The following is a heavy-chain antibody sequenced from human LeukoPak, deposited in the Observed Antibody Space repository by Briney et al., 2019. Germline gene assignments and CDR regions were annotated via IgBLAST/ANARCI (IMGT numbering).Heavy chain of an antibody. J-gene: IGHJ3*02. CDR3: ARGLQLDAFDI. CDR1: GFTFSSYS. Sequence: GGSLRLSCAASGFTFSSYSMNWDRQAPGKGLEWVSSISSSSSYIYYADSVKGRFTISRDNAKNSLYLQMNSLRAEDTAVYYCARGLQLDAFDIWGQGTMVTVSS. D-gene: IGHD5-18*01. V-gene: IGHV3-21*01. CDR2: ISSSSSYI.